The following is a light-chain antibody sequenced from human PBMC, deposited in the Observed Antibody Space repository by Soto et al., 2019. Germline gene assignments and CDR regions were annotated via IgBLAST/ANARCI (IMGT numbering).Light chain of an antibody. J-gene: IGKJ1*01. CDR3: MQALQPPWT. V-gene: IGKV2-28*01. CDR1: QSLLHSNGYNS. CDR2: SGS. Sequence: IVMTQSTLSLPVTPGEPASISCRSSQSLLHSNGYNSLDWYLQKPGQSPQLLIYSGSNRASGVPDKFSGSGSGTDFTLKISRVEAEDVGVYYCMQALQPPWTFGQGTKVDIK.